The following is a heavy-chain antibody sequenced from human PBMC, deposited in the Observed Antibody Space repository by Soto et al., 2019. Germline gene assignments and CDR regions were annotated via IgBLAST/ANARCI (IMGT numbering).Heavy chain of an antibody. CDR2: AYHNGLT. CDR3: ARDAAVQGESDRFDY. V-gene: IGHV4-4*02. CDR1: GDSVTRNVW. J-gene: IGHJ4*02. Sequence: QVQLQESGPGLVKPSGTLSLTCAVYGDSVTRNVWWSWVSQPPGKGLEWIGEAYHNGLTDYNPSLKSRVTMSVDTSKNEFSLKLTSLTAADTAIYYCARDAAVQGESDRFDYWGQGILVTVSS. D-gene: IGHD6-19*01.